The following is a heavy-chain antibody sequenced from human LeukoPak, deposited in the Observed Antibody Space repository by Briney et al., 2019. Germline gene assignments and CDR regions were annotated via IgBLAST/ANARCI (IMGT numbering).Heavy chain of an antibody. CDR3: ARAPAGKGTTGLLY. J-gene: IGHJ4*02. D-gene: IGHD1-7*01. Sequence: GGSLRLSCAASGFTFSSYAMSWVRQAPGKGLVWVSRINTDGSSTSYADSVKGRFTISRDNAKNTLYLQMNSLRAEDTAVYYCARAPAGKGTTGLLYWGQGTLVTVSS. V-gene: IGHV3-74*01. CDR1: GFTFSSYA. CDR2: INTDGSST.